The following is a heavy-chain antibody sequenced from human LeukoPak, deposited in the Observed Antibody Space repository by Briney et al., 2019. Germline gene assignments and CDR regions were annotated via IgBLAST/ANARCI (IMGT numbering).Heavy chain of an antibody. CDR1: GGSISSGGYY. D-gene: IGHD3-10*01. Sequence: SETLSLTCTVSGGSISSGGYYWSWLRQHPEKGLEWIGYIYYSGSTYYNPSLKSRVTISVDTSKNQFSLKLSSVTAADTAVYYCARVDRVTMVRGVIAVWGQGTLVTVSS. CDR3: ARVDRVTMVRGVIAV. V-gene: IGHV4-31*03. J-gene: IGHJ4*02. CDR2: IYYSGST.